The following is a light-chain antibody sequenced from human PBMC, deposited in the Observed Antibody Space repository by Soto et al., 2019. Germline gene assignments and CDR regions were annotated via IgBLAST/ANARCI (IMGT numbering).Light chain of an antibody. CDR3: QQYNNWSYT. V-gene: IGKV3-15*01. J-gene: IGKJ2*01. Sequence: EIVMTQSPATLSVSPGERATLSCRASQSVSSNLAWYQQKPGQAPRLLIYGASTRATGIPARFSGSRSGTELTLTISSLQCEEFAVYYCQQYNNWSYTFGQGTKLEIK. CDR2: GAS. CDR1: QSVSSN.